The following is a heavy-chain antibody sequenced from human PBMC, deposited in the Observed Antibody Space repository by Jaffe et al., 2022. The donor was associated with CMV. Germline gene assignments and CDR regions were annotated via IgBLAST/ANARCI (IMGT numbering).Heavy chain of an antibody. V-gene: IGHV1-2*02. Sequence: QVQLVQSGAEVKEPGASVKVSCKASEDTFTGYYIHWVRQAPGQGLEWMGWISPNSGDTNYAQKFQGRLTVTRDTSITTAYMELSRLGSDDTAVYYCARAGYISGLPDSFHIWGLGTLVTVSS. CDR1: EDTFTGYY. J-gene: IGHJ3*02. CDR3: ARAGYISGLPDSFHI. CDR2: ISPNSGDT. D-gene: IGHD6-13*01.